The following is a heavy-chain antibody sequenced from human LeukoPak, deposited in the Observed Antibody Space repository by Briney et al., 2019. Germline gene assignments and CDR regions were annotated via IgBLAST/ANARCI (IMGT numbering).Heavy chain of an antibody. CDR1: GLTFSSYW. Sequence: GGSLRLSCAASGLTFSSYWMSWVRQAPGKGLMWVSQINSDGSVTSCADPVKGRCTISRDNAKNMLYLEMNSLRVEDTAVYFCTRDHGLDVWGQGTTVTVSS. CDR3: TRDHGLDV. V-gene: IGHV3-74*01. CDR2: INSDGSVT. J-gene: IGHJ6*02.